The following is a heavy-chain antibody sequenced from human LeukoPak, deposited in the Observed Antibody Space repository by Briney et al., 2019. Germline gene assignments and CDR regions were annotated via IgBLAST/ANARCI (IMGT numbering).Heavy chain of an antibody. CDR1: GGSFSSYA. CDR3: ARGGQQLVRDYYYYGMAV. Sequence: SVKVSCKASGGSFSSYAISWVRQAPGQGREWMGRIIPIFGIANYEQKSQGRVTITEDKSTSTAYMELRSLSCEHTAVYYCARGGQQLVRDYYYYGMAVWGQGPTVTVSS. D-gene: IGHD6-13*01. CDR2: IIPIFGIA. J-gene: IGHJ6*02. V-gene: IGHV1-69*04.